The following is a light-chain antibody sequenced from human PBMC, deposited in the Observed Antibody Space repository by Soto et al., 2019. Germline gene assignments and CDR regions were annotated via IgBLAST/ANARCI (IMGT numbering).Light chain of an antibody. CDR1: SSNIGAGYD. CDR3: QSYDSSLSGYV. CDR2: GNS. Sequence: QSVLTQPPSVSGAAGQGVTISCTGSSSNIGAGYDVHWYQQLPGTAPKLLIYGNSNRPSGVPDRFSGSKSGTSASLAITGLHAEDEADYYCQSYDSSLSGYVFGTGTKVTVL. V-gene: IGLV1-40*01. J-gene: IGLJ1*01.